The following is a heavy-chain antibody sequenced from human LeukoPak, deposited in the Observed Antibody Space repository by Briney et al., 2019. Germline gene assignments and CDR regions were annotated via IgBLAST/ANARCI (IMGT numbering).Heavy chain of an antibody. CDR2: TNPNSGGT. V-gene: IGHV1-2*06. CDR1: GYTFTGYY. J-gene: IGHJ3*02. D-gene: IGHD3-9*01. Sequence: ASVKVSCKSSGYTFTGYYMHWVRQPPGPGLERMGLTNPNSGGTNSAQKFQGRVTMTRDTSISTDYMELSSLRSEDTAVYYCARDYYDILTGFTVDGAFDIWGQGTMVTVSS. CDR3: ARDYYDILTGFTVDGAFDI.